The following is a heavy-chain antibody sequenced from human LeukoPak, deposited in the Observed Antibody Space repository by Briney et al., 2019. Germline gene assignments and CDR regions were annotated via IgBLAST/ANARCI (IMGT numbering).Heavy chain of an antibody. Sequence: ASVKVSCKASGYTFTPYGIHWVRQAPGQRPEWMGWINSGNGNTKYSQKFQGRVTITRDTSASTAYIELSSLTSEDTAVYFCAGMTYNSSPFDPWGQGTLVTVSS. V-gene: IGHV1-3*01. CDR3: AGMTYNSSPFDP. CDR1: GYTFTPYG. D-gene: IGHD3-22*01. J-gene: IGHJ5*02. CDR2: INSGNGNT.